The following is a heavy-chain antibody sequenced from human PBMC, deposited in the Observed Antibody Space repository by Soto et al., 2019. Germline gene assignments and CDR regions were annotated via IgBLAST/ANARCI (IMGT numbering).Heavy chain of an antibody. J-gene: IGHJ4*02. CDR1: GYTFTSYA. V-gene: IGHV1-3*01. CDR2: INAGNGNT. D-gene: IGHD2-15*01. Sequence: GASVKVSCKASGYTFTSYAMHWVRQAPGQRLEWMGWINAGNGNTKYSQKFQGRVTITRDTSASTAYMELSSLRSEDTAVYYCARARPSRYCSGGSCYPSDYWGQGTLVTVSS. CDR3: ARARPSRYCSGGSCYPSDY.